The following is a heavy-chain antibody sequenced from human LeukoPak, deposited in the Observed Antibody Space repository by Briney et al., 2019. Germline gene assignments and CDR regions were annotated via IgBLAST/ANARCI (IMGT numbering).Heavy chain of an antibody. V-gene: IGHV4-59*11. D-gene: IGHD6-25*01. J-gene: IGHJ5*02. Sequence: TSETLSLTCTVSGDSISGHYWSWIRQPPGKGLEWIAFIHSSGTTNYSPSLKSRVSISVDTSNNQFSLNVNSVTAADTAVYYCARGGASSEWFDPWGQGTLVTVSS. CDR1: GDSISGHY. CDR2: IHSSGTT. CDR3: ARGGASSEWFDP.